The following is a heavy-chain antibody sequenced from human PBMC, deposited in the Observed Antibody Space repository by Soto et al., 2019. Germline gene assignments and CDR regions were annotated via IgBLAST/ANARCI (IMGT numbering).Heavy chain of an antibody. V-gene: IGHV4-31*03. CDR2: NYYSGST. CDR1: GGSISSGGYY. Sequence: QVQLQESGPGLVKPSQTLSLTCTVPGGSISSGGYYWSWIRQHPGKCPEWMGYNYYSGSTYYNPSLKSRVTISVDTSKNQFALKLSSVTAADTAVYYCARVSDYDFGSGYYTWFDPWGQGTLVTVSS. J-gene: IGHJ5*02. CDR3: ARVSDYDFGSGYYTWFDP. D-gene: IGHD3-3*01.